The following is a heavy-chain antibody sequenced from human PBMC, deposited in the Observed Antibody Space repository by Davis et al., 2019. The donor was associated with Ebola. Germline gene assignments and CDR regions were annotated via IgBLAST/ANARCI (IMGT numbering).Heavy chain of an antibody. CDR1: GFTFSSYA. Sequence: GESLKISCAASGFTFSSYAMSWVRQAPGKGLEWVSAISGSGGSTYYADSVKGRFTISRDNSKNTLYLQMNSLRAEDTAVYYCARDRGAAYSYGPNFDYWGQGTLVTVSS. CDR3: ARDRGAAYSYGPNFDY. D-gene: IGHD5-18*01. J-gene: IGHJ4*02. CDR2: ISGSGGST. V-gene: IGHV3-23*01.